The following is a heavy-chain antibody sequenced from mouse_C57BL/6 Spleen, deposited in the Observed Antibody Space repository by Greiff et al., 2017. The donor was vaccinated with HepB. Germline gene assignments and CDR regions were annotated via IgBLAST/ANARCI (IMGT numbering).Heavy chain of an antibody. CDR3: ARPDYDGGFAY. J-gene: IGHJ3*01. D-gene: IGHD2-4*01. CDR1: GFTFSSYG. V-gene: IGHV5-6*01. CDR2: ISSGGSYT. Sequence: EVQVVESGGDLVKPGGSLKLSCAASGFTFSSYGMSWVRQTPDKRLEWVATISSGGSYTYYPDSVKGRFTISRDNAKNTLYLQMSSLKSEDTAMYYCARPDYDGGFAYWGQGTLVTVSA.